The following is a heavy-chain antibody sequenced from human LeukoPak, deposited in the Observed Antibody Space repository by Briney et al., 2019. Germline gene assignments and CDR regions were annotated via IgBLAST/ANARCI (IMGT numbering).Heavy chain of an antibody. J-gene: IGHJ6*03. V-gene: IGHV3-21*01. CDR1: GFTFSSYS. D-gene: IGHD2-2*01. Sequence: GGSLRLSCAASGFTFSSYSMNWVRQAPGKGLEWVSSISSSSSYIYYADSVKGRFTISRDNAKNSLYLQMNSLRAEDTAVYYCARGDLGYCSSTSCYEGYYYYYMDVWGKGTTVTVSS. CDR3: ARGDLGYCSSTSCYEGYYYYYMDV. CDR2: ISSSSSYI.